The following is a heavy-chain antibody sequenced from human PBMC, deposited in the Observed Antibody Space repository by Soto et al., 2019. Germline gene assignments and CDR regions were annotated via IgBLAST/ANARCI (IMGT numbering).Heavy chain of an antibody. Sequence: GGSLRLSCTASGFTFGDYAMSWFRQAPGKGLEWVGFIRSKAYGGTTEYAASVKGRFTISRDDSKSIAYLQMNSLKTEDTAVYYCTRDSSSWDIDYWGQGTLVTVSS. CDR1: GFTFGDYA. V-gene: IGHV3-49*03. CDR3: TRDSSSWDIDY. CDR2: IRSKAYGGTT. D-gene: IGHD6-13*01. J-gene: IGHJ4*02.